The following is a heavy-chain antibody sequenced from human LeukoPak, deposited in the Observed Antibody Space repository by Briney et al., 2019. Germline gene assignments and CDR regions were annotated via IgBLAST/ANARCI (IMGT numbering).Heavy chain of an antibody. CDR2: ISWNSGSI. V-gene: IGHV3-9*03. Sequence: GGSLRLSCAASGFTFDDYAMHWVRRAPGKGLEWVSGISWNSGSIGYADSVKGRYTISRDNAKNSLYLQMNSPRAEDMALYYCAKGYYDFWSDWDYMDVWGKGTTVTVSS. D-gene: IGHD3-3*01. CDR1: GFTFDDYA. CDR3: AKGYYDFWSDWDYMDV. J-gene: IGHJ6*03.